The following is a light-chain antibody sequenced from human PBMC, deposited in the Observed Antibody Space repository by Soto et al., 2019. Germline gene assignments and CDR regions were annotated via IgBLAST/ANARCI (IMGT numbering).Light chain of an antibody. CDR2: KAS. Sequence: DIQMTQSPSTLSASVGDRVTITCRASQSISSWLAWYQQKPGKAPKLLIYKASSLESGVPSSFSGSGSGTEFTLTISSLQPDDIATYYCQQDNSYWTFGQWTKVEIK. CDR1: QSISSW. V-gene: IGKV1-5*03. CDR3: QQDNSYWT. J-gene: IGKJ1*01.